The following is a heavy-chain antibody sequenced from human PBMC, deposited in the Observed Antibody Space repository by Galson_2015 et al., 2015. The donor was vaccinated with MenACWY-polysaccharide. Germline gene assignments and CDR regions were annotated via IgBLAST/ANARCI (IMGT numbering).Heavy chain of an antibody. CDR2: IRCKASGETT. CDR1: GFSFGDYA. Sequence: SLRLSCATSGFSFGDYAMAWFRQAPGKGLEWVGFIRCKASGETTGYAASVKGRFTISRDDSKSTAYLQMNSLQTEGTGIYYCTRDQPIDYWGQGTLVTVSS. CDR3: TRDQPIDY. J-gene: IGHJ4*02. V-gene: IGHV3-49*03.